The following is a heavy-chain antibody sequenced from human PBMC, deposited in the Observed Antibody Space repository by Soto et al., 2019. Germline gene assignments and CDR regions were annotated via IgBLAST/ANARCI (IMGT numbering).Heavy chain of an antibody. J-gene: IGHJ6*03. Sequence: GESLKISCKGSGYSFTSYWIGWVRQMPVKGLEWMGIIYPGDSDIRYSPSFQGQVTISADKSISTAYLQWSSLKASDTAMYYCARLPYSGYPTQPQYYMDVWGKGTTVTVSS. V-gene: IGHV5-51*01. CDR1: GYSFTSYW. CDR3: ARLPYSGYPTQPQYYMDV. CDR2: IYPGDSDI. D-gene: IGHD5-12*01.